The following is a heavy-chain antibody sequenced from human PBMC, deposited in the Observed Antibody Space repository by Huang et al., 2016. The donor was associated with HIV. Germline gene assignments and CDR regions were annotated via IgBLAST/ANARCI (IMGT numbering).Heavy chain of an antibody. CDR2: IAYDGSNG. CDR3: AKESRWYSDLDN. Sequence: QVQLVESGGGVVQPGRSLRLSCVASGFTLNNFGMHWVRQASGKGLEWVAVIAYDGSNGRYSEFGKGRFTISRDNPMDTLYLQMNSLRPDDTAVYYCAKESRWYSDLDNWGQGTLVTVSS. J-gene: IGHJ4*02. D-gene: IGHD2-15*01. V-gene: IGHV3-30*18. CDR1: GFTLNNFG.